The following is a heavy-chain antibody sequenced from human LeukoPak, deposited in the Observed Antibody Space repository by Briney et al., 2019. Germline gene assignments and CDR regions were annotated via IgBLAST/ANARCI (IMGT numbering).Heavy chain of an antibody. CDR1: GFTFSRYW. V-gene: IGHV3-74*01. CDR3: ARDYDSSGYYSFQH. J-gene: IGHJ1*01. D-gene: IGHD3-22*01. CDR2: INGDGSSI. Sequence: PGGSLRLSCVASGFTFSRYWMHWVRQAPGRGLVWVSRINGDGSSIRYADSVKGRFTNSRDNAKNTLYLQMNSLRAVDTAVYYCARDYDSSGYYSFQHWGQGTLVTVSS.